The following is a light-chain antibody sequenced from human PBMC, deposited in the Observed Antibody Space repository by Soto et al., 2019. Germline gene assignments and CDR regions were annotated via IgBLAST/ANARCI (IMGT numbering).Light chain of an antibody. J-gene: IGLJ2*01. CDR3: ATWDDSLDGVV. CDR1: SSNIGSHT. CDR2: SNT. Sequence: QSVLTQPPSASGTPGQTIAISCSGGSSNIGSHTVNWYQQLPGTAPRLLIYSNTQRPSGVPDRFSGSKSGTSASLAITGLQSDSEGDYYCATWDDSLDGVVFGGGTKVT. V-gene: IGLV1-44*01.